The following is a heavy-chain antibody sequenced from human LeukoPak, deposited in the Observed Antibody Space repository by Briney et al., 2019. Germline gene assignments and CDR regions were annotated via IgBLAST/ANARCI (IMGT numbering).Heavy chain of an antibody. CDR3: AKDGGDGCSGGSCYSDFDY. V-gene: IGHV3-23*01. CDR1: GFTFSSYA. Sequence: GGSLRLSCAASGFTFSSYAMSWVRQAPGKGLEWVSPISGSGGSTYYADSVKGRFTISRDNSKNTLYLQMNSLRAEDTAVYYCAKDGGDGCSGGSCYSDFDYWGQGTLVTVSS. J-gene: IGHJ4*02. D-gene: IGHD2-15*01. CDR2: ISGSGGST.